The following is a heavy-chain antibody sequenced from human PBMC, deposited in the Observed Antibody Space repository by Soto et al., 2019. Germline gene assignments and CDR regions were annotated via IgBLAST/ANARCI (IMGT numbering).Heavy chain of an antibody. D-gene: IGHD3-16*02. CDR2: ISKDGSNK. V-gene: IGHV3-30*18. CDR3: AKPPGCGLGLGGISLWGFAY. CDR1: GFTFSSYG. Sequence: QVQLVESGGGVVQPGRSLRLSCAASGFTFSSYGMHWVRQAPGKGLEWVAVISKDGSNKYYADSVKGRFTISRDNSQKTLQLQLHSLRAEDTAVYYGAKPPGCGLGLGGISLWGFAYGGQGALVTFSS. J-gene: IGHJ4*02.